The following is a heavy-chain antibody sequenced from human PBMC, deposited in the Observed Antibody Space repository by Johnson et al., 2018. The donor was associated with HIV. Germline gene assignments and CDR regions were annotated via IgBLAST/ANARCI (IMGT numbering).Heavy chain of an antibody. CDR2: IYSGGTS. D-gene: IGHD2-21*02. V-gene: IGHV3-66*01. CDR1: GFTVSSNY. Sequence: VQLMESGGGLVQPGGSLRLSCAASGFTVSSNYMSWVRQAPGKGLEWVSVIYSGGTSYYADSVRGRFTISRDDSKNTLFLQMNSLRVEDTAVYYCARDPGNLYCAGDCYPEDAFDIWGQGTMVTVSS. CDR3: ARDPGNLYCAGDCYPEDAFDI. J-gene: IGHJ3*02.